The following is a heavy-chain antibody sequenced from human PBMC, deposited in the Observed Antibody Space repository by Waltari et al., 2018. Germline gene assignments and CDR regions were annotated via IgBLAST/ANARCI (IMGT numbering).Heavy chain of an antibody. V-gene: IGHV3-33*01. Sequence: QVQLVESGGGVVQPGRSLRLSCAASVFTFSSYGMHWVRQAPGKGREWVAVIWYDGSNKYYADSVKGRFTISRDNSKNTLYLQMNSLRAEDTAVYYCARDRGAAAVFDYWGQGTLVTVSS. CDR2: IWYDGSNK. J-gene: IGHJ4*02. CDR3: ARDRGAAAVFDY. D-gene: IGHD6-13*01. CDR1: VFTFSSYG.